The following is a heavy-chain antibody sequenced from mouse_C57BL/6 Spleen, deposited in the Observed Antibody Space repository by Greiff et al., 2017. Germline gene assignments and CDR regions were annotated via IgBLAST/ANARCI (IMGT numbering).Heavy chain of an antibody. CDR3: ARNYYGSSYDYFDY. D-gene: IGHD1-1*01. CDR1: GYTFTDYY. CDR2: INPYNGGT. Sequence: EVHLVESGPVLVKPGASVKMSCKASGYTFTDYYMNWVKQSHGKSLEWIGVINPYNGGTSYNQKFKGKATLTVDKSSSTAYMELNSLTSEDSAVYYCARNYYGSSYDYFDYWGQGTTLTVSS. V-gene: IGHV1-19*01. J-gene: IGHJ2*01.